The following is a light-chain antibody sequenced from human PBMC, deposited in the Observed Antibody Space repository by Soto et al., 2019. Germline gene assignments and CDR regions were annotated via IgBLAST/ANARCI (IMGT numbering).Light chain of an antibody. CDR2: GAS. CDR1: QSVSSS. CDR3: QQYKNWPPLT. V-gene: IGKV3-15*01. Sequence: EIVMTQSPVTLSVSQGERATLSCRAIQSVSSSYVAWYQQKPGQAPRLLIYGASTRATGIPARFSGGGSGTEFTLTISSLQSEDFAVYYCQQYKNWPPLTFGGGTKVDIK. J-gene: IGKJ4*01.